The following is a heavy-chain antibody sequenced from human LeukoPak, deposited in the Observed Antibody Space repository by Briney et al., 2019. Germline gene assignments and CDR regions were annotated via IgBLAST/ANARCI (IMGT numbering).Heavy chain of an antibody. J-gene: IGHJ4*02. D-gene: IGHD1-1*01. Sequence: GGSPRLSCAASASTFSSYDMHWVRQAAGKGLEWVSAIGTAGDPYYPGSVKGRFTISRENAKNSLYLQINGLRAGDTTLYYCARECQRWVRVDYWGQRTLVTVSS. CDR3: ARECQRWVRVDY. CDR2: IGTAGDP. CDR1: ASTFSSYD. V-gene: IGHV3-13*05.